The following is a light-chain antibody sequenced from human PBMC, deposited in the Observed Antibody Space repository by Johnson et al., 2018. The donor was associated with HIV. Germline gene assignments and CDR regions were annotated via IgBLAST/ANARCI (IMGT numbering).Light chain of an antibody. V-gene: IGLV1-51*02. CDR2: ENN. CDR3: GTWDSSLSAGGV. CDR1: SSNIGNNY. J-gene: IGLJ1*01. Sequence: QSVLTQPPSVSAAPGQKVTISCSGSSSNIGNNYVSWYQQLPGTAPKLLIYENNKRPSGIPDRFSGSKSGTSATLAITGLQTGDEADYYCGTWDSSLSAGGVFGTGTKFTVL.